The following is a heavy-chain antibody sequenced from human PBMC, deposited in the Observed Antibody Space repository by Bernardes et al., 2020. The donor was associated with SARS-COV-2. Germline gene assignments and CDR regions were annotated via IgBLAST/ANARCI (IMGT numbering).Heavy chain of an antibody. CDR3: AHRIVVPARWYFDY. CDR2: IYWDDDK. CDR1: GFSLSTSGVG. Sequence: SGPTLVKPTQTLTLTCTFSGFSLSTSGVGVGWIRQPPGKALEWLALIYWDDDKRYSPSLKSRLTITKDTSKNQVVLTMTNMDPVDTATYYCAHRIVVPARWYFDYWGQGTLVTVSS. D-gene: IGHD2-2*01. V-gene: IGHV2-5*02. J-gene: IGHJ4*02.